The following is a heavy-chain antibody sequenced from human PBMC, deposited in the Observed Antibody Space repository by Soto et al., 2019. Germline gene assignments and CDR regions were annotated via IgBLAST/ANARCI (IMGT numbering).Heavy chain of an antibody. J-gene: IGHJ6*02. Sequence: PSETLSLTCNVSGASITSYYWSWIRQPPGKGLEWIGYIYYSGSTNYNSSLKSRATISVDTSKNQCSLRLTSVSAADTAVYYCARDVPLVYGMDVRGPGTTVTVSS. CDR3: ARDVPLVYGMDV. D-gene: IGHD2-2*01. CDR2: IYYSGST. CDR1: GASITSYY. V-gene: IGHV4-59*01.